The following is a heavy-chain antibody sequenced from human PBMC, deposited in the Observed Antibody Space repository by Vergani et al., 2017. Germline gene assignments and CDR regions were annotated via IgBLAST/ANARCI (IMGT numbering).Heavy chain of an antibody. Sequence: QVQLQQWGAGLLKPSETLSLTCAVYGGSFSGYYWSWIRQPPGKGLEWIGEINHSGSTNYNPSLKSRVTISVDTSQNQFCLKLSSVTAADTAVYYCARGDSSVVVLFGELSRYNWFDPWGQGTLVTVSS. CDR1: GGSFSGYY. CDR3: ARGDSSVVVLFGELSRYNWFDP. CDR2: INHSGST. J-gene: IGHJ5*02. V-gene: IGHV4-34*01. D-gene: IGHD3-10*02.